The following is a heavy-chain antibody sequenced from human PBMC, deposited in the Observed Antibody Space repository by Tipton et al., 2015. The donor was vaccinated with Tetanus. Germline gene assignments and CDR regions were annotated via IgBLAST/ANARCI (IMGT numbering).Heavy chain of an antibody. CDR2: IFYSGRA. CDR3: ARLSFDSGGFYHYFDY. J-gene: IGHJ4*02. V-gene: IGHV4-39*01. D-gene: IGHD3-22*01. CDR1: GGSIGGSGYY. Sequence: TLSLTCTVSGGSIGGSGYYLGWVPPPPGEGLGGIGRIFYSGRAYYNPSHKSRATILVDTSKNHFSLKLRSVTAADTAVFYCARLSFDSGGFYHYFDYWGRGTLVTVSS.